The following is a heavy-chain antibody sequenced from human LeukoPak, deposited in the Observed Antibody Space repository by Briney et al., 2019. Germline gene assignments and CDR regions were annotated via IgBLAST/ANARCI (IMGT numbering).Heavy chain of an antibody. D-gene: IGHD2-15*01. CDR1: GFIFSDHY. CDR2: TGNKANNYTT. CDR3: SRDGGAEYDDYYFNY. Sequence: PGGSLRLSCAASGFIFSDHYKDWVRQAPGKGLEWVGRTGNKANNYTTDYAASVKGRFTISRDDSKNSLYLQMDSLKTEDTAVYYCSRDGGAEYDDYYFNYWGQGTLVTVSS. J-gene: IGHJ4*02. V-gene: IGHV3-72*01.